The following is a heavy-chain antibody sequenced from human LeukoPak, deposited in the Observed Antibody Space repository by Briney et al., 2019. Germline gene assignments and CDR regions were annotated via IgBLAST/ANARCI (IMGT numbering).Heavy chain of an antibody. CDR3: ARGKYDFWSGYYLVY. Sequence: GGSLRLSCAASGFTVSSNYMSWVRQAPGKGLEWVSVIYSGGSTYYADSVKGRFTISRDNSKNTLYLQMNSLRAEDTAVYYCARGKYDFWSGYYLVYWGEGTLVTVSS. D-gene: IGHD3-3*01. CDR1: GFTVSSNY. V-gene: IGHV3-66*02. J-gene: IGHJ4*02. CDR2: IYSGGST.